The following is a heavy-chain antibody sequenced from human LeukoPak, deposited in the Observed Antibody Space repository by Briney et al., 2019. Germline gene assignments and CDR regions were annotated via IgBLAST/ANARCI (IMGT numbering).Heavy chain of an antibody. D-gene: IGHD5-12*01. V-gene: IGHV4-39*01. CDR3: ATHRRSGSGGSENAFEI. J-gene: IGHJ3*02. CDR2: IHDSGTT. CDR1: GDSTSSSTYY. Sequence: SETLSLTCTVSGDSTSSSTYYCDWIRQAPGKGLEWIGNIHDSGTTHYNPSLKSRVTISGDTSKNQFSLKLNSVTAADTAIYYCATHRRSGSGGSENAFEIWGQGTMVTVSS.